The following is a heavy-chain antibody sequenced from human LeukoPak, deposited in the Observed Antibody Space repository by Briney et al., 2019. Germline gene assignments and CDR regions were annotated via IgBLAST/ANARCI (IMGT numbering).Heavy chain of an antibody. CDR3: ARHGYDYVWGSYRSKAEPQSFDY. CDR2: IYYSGNT. D-gene: IGHD3-16*02. CDR1: GDSIKNNDYY. J-gene: IGHJ4*02. Sequence: PSETLSLTCTVSGDSIKNNDYYWGWIRQPPGKGLEWIGSIYYSGNTYYNPSLKSRVTLSVDTSNNQVSLKLSSVTAADTAFYYCARHGYDYVWGSYRSKAEPQSFDYWGQGTLVTVSS. V-gene: IGHV4-39*01.